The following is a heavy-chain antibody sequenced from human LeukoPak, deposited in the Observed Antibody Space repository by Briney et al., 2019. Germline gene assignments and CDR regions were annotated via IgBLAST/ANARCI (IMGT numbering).Heavy chain of an antibody. CDR3: ARDTRTFDY. Sequence: GGSLRLSCAASGFTFSSYAMHWVRQAPGKGLEWVTGISWNSGSIGYADSVKGRFTISRDNAKNSLYLQMNSLRAEDTAVYYCARDTRTFDYWGQGTLVTVSS. J-gene: IGHJ4*02. CDR1: GFTFSSYA. CDR2: ISWNSGSI. V-gene: IGHV3-9*01.